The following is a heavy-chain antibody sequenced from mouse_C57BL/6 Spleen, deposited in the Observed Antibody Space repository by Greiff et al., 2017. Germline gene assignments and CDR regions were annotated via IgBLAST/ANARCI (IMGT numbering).Heavy chain of an antibody. Sequence: QVQLQQSGAELVRPGTSVKVSCKASGYAFTNYLIEWVKQRPGQGLEWIGVINPGSGGTNYNEKFKGKATLTADKSSSTAYMQLSSLTSEDSAVYFCARWLTGNAMDYGGQGTSVTVSS. CDR3: ARWLTGNAMDY. CDR2: INPGSGGT. V-gene: IGHV1-54*01. J-gene: IGHJ4*01. CDR1: GYAFTNYL. D-gene: IGHD4-1*01.